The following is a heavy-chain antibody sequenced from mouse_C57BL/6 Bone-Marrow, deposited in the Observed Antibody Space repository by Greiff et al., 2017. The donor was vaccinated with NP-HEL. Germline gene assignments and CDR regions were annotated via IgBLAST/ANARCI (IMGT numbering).Heavy chain of an antibody. Sequence: EVHLVESGGGLVQPGGSLSLSCAASGFTFTDYYMSWVRQPPGKALEWLGFIRNKANGYTTEHSASVKGRFTISRDNSQSILYLQMNALRAEDSATYYCARDGYFDGWGTGTTVTVSS. CDR3: ARDGYFDG. CDR2: IRNKANGYTT. CDR1: GFTFTDYY. V-gene: IGHV7-3*01. J-gene: IGHJ1*03.